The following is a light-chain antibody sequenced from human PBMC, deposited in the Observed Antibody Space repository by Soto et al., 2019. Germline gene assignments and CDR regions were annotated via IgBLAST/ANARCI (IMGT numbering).Light chain of an antibody. V-gene: IGKV3-11*01. CDR1: QSVGSY. CDR2: DAS. J-gene: IGKJ4*01. CDR3: QQRSDWPST. Sequence: EIVLTQSPVTLSLSPGERATLSCRASQSVGSYFAWYQQNPGQAPRLLIYDASNRATGIPARFSGSGSGTDFTLTISSLEPEDFAVYYCQQRSDWPSTFGGGTKVEIK.